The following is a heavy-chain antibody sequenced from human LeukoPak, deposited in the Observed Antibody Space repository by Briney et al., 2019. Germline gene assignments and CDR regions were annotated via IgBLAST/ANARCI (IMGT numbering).Heavy chain of an antibody. CDR1: SAGSFSSRAYY. Sequence: SETLSLTCSVSSAGSFSSRAYYWGWIRQPPGKGLEWIGTISYSGSTDYNPSLMSRVTISVDTSKSRFSLKLSSVTAADTAMYYCARTMRGYDVRYYYDYWGQGTLVTVSS. J-gene: IGHJ4*02. CDR3: ARTMRGYDVRYYYDY. CDR2: ISYSGST. D-gene: IGHD5-12*01. V-gene: IGHV4-39*07.